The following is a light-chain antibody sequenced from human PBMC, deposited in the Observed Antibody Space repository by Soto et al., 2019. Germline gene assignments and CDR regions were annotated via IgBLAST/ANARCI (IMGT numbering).Light chain of an antibody. V-gene: IGKV1-9*01. CDR2: AAS. CDR3: QQLNSYPPA. CDR1: QGISSY. J-gene: IGKJ5*01. Sequence: DMQFTQSPSFLSASVADRVTITCRASQGISSYLAWYQQKPGKAPKLLIYAASTLQSGVPSRFSGSGSGTEFTLTISSLQPEDFATYYCQQLNSYPPAFGQGTRLEIK.